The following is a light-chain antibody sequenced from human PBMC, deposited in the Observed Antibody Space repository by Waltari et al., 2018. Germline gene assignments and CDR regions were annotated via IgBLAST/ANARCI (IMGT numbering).Light chain of an antibody. CDR2: GAS. CDR1: QSVASYY. J-gene: IGKJ1*01. CDR3: QQYGTSPPWT. V-gene: IGKV3-20*01. Sequence: EIVLTQSPGTLSLSPGERATLSCRTSQSVASYYIAWYQQKPGQAPRLLIYGASSRTTGIPDRFSGGGSGTDFTLNITRLEPEDFAVYYCQQYGTSPPWTFGQGTKVEVK.